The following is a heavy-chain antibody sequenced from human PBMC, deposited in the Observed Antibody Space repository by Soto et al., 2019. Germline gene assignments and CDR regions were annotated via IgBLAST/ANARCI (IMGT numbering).Heavy chain of an antibody. Sequence: QVQLVQSGAEVKKPGSSVKVSCKASGGTFSNYAISWVRQAPGQGLEWMGGIVPIFGTTYYAQKFQGRVTIIADDSTTTGYLELSSLRSEDTAMYYCARVEAVAGIYNYHGLDVWGQGTAVSVSS. J-gene: IGHJ6*02. V-gene: IGHV1-69*12. CDR2: IVPIFGTT. CDR3: ARVEAVAGIYNYHGLDV. D-gene: IGHD6-19*01. CDR1: GGTFSNYA.